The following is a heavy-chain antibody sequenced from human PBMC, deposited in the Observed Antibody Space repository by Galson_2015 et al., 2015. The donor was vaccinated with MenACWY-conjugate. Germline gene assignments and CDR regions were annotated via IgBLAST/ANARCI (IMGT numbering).Heavy chain of an antibody. Sequence: TSYADSVKGRFTISRDNAKNTLYLQMNSLRAEDTAVYYCARLGGNYRTTSHFDYWGQGTLVTVSS. V-gene: IGHV3-74*01. D-gene: IGHD1-26*01. J-gene: IGHJ4*02. CDR2: T. CDR3: ARLGGNYRTTSHFDY.